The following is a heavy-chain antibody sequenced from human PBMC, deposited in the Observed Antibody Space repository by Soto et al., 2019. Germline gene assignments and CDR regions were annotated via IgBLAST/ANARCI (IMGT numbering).Heavy chain of an antibody. Sequence: GESLKISCAASGFTFSSYAMSWVRQAPGKGLEWISSISGSGFKKYYADSVKGRFTISRDNSKSTVYLELNNLSAEDTAVYHCAKNQGVELVPLATVDWFDPWGQGSVVTVSS. V-gene: IGHV3-23*01. CDR3: AKNQGVELVPLATVDWFDP. J-gene: IGHJ5*02. CDR2: ISGSGFKK. D-gene: IGHD1-26*01. CDR1: GFTFSSYA.